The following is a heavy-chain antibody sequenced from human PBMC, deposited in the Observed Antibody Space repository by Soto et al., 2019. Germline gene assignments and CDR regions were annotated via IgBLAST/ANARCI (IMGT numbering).Heavy chain of an antibody. CDR2: ISGSGGST. CDR3: AKTLYYYDSSGYQ. D-gene: IGHD3-22*01. V-gene: IGHV3-23*01. J-gene: IGHJ4*02. Sequence: EVQLLESGGGLVQPGGSLRLSCAASGFTFSSYAMSWVRQAPGKGLEWVSAISGSGGSTYYADSVKGRFTISRDNSKNPRYLQMNSLRAEDTAVYYCAKTLYYYDSSGYQWGQGTLVTVSS. CDR1: GFTFSSYA.